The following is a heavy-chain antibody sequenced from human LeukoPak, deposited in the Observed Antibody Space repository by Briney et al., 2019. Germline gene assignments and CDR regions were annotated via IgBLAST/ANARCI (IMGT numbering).Heavy chain of an antibody. D-gene: IGHD3-3*01. CDR2: INGDGTTT. CDR1: GFTFSNYW. Sequence: PGESLRLSCAASGFTFSNYWMHWVRHAPGRGLVWVSRINGDGTTTNYADHVKGRFTISRDNTKNTLYLQMSSLGAEDTAVYYCARGSSGVGNYWGQGTLVTVSA. CDR3: ARGSSGVGNY. V-gene: IGHV3-74*01. J-gene: IGHJ4*02.